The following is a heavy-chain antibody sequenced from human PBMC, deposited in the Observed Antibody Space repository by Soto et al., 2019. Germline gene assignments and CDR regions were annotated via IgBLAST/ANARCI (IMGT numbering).Heavy chain of an antibody. V-gene: IGHV3-74*01. J-gene: IGHJ6*03. CDR2: INSDGSST. CDR1: WFTLISYW. CDR3: ARDQNYYYYMDV. Sequence: GVLRLSCAASWFTLISYWIHWVLQTPGKGVVWVSRINSDGSSTSYADSVKGRFTISRDNAKNTLYLQMNSLRAEDTDVYYCARDQNYYYYMDVWGKGTTVTVSS.